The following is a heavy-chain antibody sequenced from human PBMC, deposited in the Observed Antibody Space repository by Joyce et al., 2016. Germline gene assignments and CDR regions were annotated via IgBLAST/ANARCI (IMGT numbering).Heavy chain of an antibody. Sequence: EVHLVESGGGLVKPGGSLRLSCAASGFAFTNTWMNWVRQAPGKGLEWVGRIKSTPDGGTTDYAAPVKGRFTISRDDSKNTLFLQMNSLKIEDTAVYYCSTVPRRGDFDYWGQGTLVTVSS. J-gene: IGHJ4*02. CDR1: GFAFTNTW. D-gene: IGHD2-21*01. V-gene: IGHV3-15*07. CDR2: IKSTPDGGTT. CDR3: STVPRRGDFDY.